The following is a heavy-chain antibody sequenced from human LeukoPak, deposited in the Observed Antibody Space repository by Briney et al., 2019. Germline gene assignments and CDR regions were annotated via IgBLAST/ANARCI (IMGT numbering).Heavy chain of an antibody. Sequence: SETLSLTCTVSGGSITTGGYYWSWIRHHPGKGLEWIGYIYNSGNTYYNPSLKNRVTISEDTSKNQFSLKLNSVTAADTAVYYCARQYFHDSSVSAFDIWGQGTMVTVSS. CDR1: GGSITTGGYY. CDR3: ARQYFHDSSVSAFDI. J-gene: IGHJ3*02. CDR2: IYNSGNT. V-gene: IGHV4-31*03. D-gene: IGHD3-22*01.